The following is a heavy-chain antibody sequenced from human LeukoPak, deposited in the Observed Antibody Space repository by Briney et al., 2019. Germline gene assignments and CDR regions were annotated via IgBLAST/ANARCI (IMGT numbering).Heavy chain of an antibody. V-gene: IGHV3-48*03. CDR3: ARETRLLIGY. J-gene: IGHJ4*02. Sequence: PGGSLRLSCAASGFTFSSYEMNWVRQAPGKGLEWVSYISSSSSTIYYADSVKGRFTVSRDNAKNSLYLQMNSLRAEDTAVYYCARETRLLIGYWGQGTLVTVSS. CDR2: ISSSSSTI. D-gene: IGHD3-22*01. CDR1: GFTFSSYE.